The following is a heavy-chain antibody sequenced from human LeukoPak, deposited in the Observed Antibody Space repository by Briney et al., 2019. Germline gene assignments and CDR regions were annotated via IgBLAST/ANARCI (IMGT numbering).Heavy chain of an antibody. V-gene: IGHV3-23*01. CDR2: ISDSGGST. CDR1: GFAFSSYA. J-gene: IGHJ4*02. CDR3: ANSRGYGSGNL. D-gene: IGHD3-10*01. Sequence: GGSLRLSCAASGFAFSSYAVNWVRQAPGKGLEWVSGISDSGGSTYYSDSVKGRFTISRDNSKNTLYLQMNSLRAEDTAVYFCANSRGYGSGNLWGQGTLVTVSS.